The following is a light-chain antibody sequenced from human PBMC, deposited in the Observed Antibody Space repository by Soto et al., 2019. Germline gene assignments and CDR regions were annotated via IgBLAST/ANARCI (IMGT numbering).Light chain of an antibody. CDR1: SSDVGGYNY. V-gene: IGLV2-14*01. CDR3: GSYTSSSTLYV. Sequence: QSALTQPASVSGSPGQSITISCTGTSSDVGGYNYVSWYQQHPGKAPKLMIYDVSNRPSGVSNRFSGSKSCNTASLTISGLQAEDEADYYCGSYTSSSTLYVFGTGTKLTVL. J-gene: IGLJ1*01. CDR2: DVS.